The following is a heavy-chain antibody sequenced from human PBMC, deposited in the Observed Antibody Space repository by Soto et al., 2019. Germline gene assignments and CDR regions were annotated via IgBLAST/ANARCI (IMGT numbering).Heavy chain of an antibody. CDR3: ARTFGYSGYDYSQNESYYFDY. V-gene: IGHV1-2*04. J-gene: IGHJ4*02. CDR2: INPNSGGT. CDR1: GYTFTGYY. Sequence: RASVKVSCKASGYTFTGYYMHWVRQAPGQGLEWMGWINPNSGGTNYAQKFQGWVTMTRDTSISTAYMELSRLRSDDTAVYYCARTFGYSGYDYSQNESYYFDYWGQGTLVTVSS. D-gene: IGHD5-12*01.